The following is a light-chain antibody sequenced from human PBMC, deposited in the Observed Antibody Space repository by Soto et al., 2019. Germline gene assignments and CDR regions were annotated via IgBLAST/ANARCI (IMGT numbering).Light chain of an antibody. Sequence: QSALTQPASVSGSPVQSITISCTGTSSDVGGYNYVSWYQQHPGKAPKVMIYDVSKRPSGISNRFSGSKSGNTASLTISGLQVEDEADYYCSSYTSGSTRVVFGGGTKVTVL. CDR3: SSYTSGSTRVV. J-gene: IGLJ2*01. CDR2: DVS. V-gene: IGLV2-14*03. CDR1: SSDVGGYNY.